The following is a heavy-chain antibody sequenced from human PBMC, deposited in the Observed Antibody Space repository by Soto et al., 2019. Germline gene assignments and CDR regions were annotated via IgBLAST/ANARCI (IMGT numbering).Heavy chain of an antibody. V-gene: IGHV3-30*18. CDR2: ISYDGSNK. Sequence: GGSLRLSCAASGFTFSSYGMHWVRQAPGKGLEWVAVISYDGSNKYYADSVKGRFTISRDNSKNTLYLQMNSLRAEDTAVYYCAKDPALYYDILTGSYDGYYFDYWGQGTLVTVSS. CDR3: AKDPALYYDILTGSYDGYYFDY. J-gene: IGHJ4*02. CDR1: GFTFSSYG. D-gene: IGHD3-9*01.